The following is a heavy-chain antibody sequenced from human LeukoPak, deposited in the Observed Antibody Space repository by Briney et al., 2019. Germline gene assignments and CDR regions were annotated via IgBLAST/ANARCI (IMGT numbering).Heavy chain of an antibody. Sequence: PGGSLRLSCAASGFTFNSYWMSWVRQAPGKGLEWVAHIKQDGSEKYYVDSVKGRFTISRDNAKNSVHLHMNSLRAEDTAVYYCANWGSIAVAGNYWGQGTLVTVSS. CDR2: IKQDGSEK. D-gene: IGHD6-19*01. V-gene: IGHV3-7*01. CDR1: GFTFNSYW. CDR3: ANWGSIAVAGNY. J-gene: IGHJ4*02.